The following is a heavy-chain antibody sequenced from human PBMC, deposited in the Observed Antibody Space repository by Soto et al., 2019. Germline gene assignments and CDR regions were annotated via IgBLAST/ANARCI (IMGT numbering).Heavy chain of an antibody. J-gene: IGHJ6*02. CDR2: ISSSGTTI. D-gene: IGHD3-16*02. CDR3: AKGYVWGSYRPSMDV. CDR1: GFTFNDYY. V-gene: IGHV3-11*01. Sequence: QGQLGESGGGLAKPGGSLRLSCAASGFTFNDYYMSWIRQAPGKGLEWVSYISSSGTTIYYADSVKGRFTISRDNARNSLFLQMSSLRAEDTAVYYCAKGYVWGSYRPSMDVWCHGTTVIVSS.